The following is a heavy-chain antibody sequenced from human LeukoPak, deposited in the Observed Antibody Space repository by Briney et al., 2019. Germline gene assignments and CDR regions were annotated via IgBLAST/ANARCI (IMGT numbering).Heavy chain of an antibody. Sequence: PGGSLRLSCSASGFTFTDYYMSWLRQAPGKGLEWVSYISPSGTVIYYGDSVKGRFTISRDNAKKSLYLQMNSLRAEDTAVYYCARDYNWWGQGTVVTVSS. CDR1: GFTFTDYY. CDR2: ISPSGTVI. CDR3: ARDYNW. J-gene: IGHJ4*02. D-gene: IGHD1-20*01. V-gene: IGHV3-11*01.